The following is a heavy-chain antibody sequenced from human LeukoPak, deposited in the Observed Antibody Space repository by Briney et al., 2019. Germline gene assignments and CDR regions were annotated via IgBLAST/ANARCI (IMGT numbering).Heavy chain of an antibody. J-gene: IGHJ4*02. CDR1: GFSLNTSGVN. CDR3: AHSDSDTSSSWIYFDY. CDR2: IYWDNDK. D-gene: IGHD6-13*01. Sequence: SGPTLVKPTQTLTLTCAFSGFSLNTSGVNVGWIRQPPGKALEWLALIYWDNDKRYSPSLKSRLTITKVTSKNQVVLTMTNMDPVDTATYYCAHSDSDTSSSWIYFDYWGQGTLVTVSS. V-gene: IGHV2-5*02.